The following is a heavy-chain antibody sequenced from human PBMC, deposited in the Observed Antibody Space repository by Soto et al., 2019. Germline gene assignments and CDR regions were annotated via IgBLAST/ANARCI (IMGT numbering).Heavy chain of an antibody. D-gene: IGHD3-10*01. CDR3: ARTVKEGPEYYGSGSFDY. CDR1: GFTFSSYS. J-gene: IGHJ4*02. Sequence: EVQLVESGGGLVKPGGSLRLSCAASGFTFSSYSMNWVRQAPGKGLEWVSSISSSSSYIYYADSVKGRFTISRDNAKNSLYLQMHGLRAEDTAVYYCARTVKEGPEYYGSGSFDYWGQGTLVTVSS. CDR2: ISSSSSYI. V-gene: IGHV3-21*01.